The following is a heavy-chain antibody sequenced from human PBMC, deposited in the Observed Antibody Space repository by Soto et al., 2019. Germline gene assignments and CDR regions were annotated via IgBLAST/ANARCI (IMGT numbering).Heavy chain of an antibody. CDR3: ASALGDYYDSSGYFLDY. Sequence: GGSLRLSCAASGFTFSSYAMSWVRQAPGKGLEWVSAISGSGGSTYYADSVKGRFTISRDNSKNTLYLQMNSLRAEDTAVYYCASALGDYYDSSGYFLDYWGQGTLVPVSS. J-gene: IGHJ4*02. D-gene: IGHD3-22*01. CDR2: ISGSGGST. V-gene: IGHV3-23*01. CDR1: GFTFSSYA.